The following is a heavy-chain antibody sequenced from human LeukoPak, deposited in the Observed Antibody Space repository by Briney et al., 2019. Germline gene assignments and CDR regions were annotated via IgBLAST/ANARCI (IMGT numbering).Heavy chain of an antibody. CDR3: ARGYSSSWYYYYYGMDV. V-gene: IGHV1-18*01. J-gene: IGHJ6*02. CDR2: ISAYNGNT. D-gene: IGHD6-13*01. CDR1: GYTFTSYG. Sequence: ASVTVSCKASGYTFTSYGISWVRQAPGQGLEGMGWISAYNGNTNYAQKLQGRVTMTRNTSISTAYMELSSLRSEDTAVYYCARGYSSSWYYYYYGMDVWGQGTTVTVSS.